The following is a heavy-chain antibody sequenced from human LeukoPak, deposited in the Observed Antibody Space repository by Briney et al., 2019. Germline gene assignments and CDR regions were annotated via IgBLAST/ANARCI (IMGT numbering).Heavy chain of an antibody. CDR1: GFTFSDNY. CDR3: ARGTDY. Sequence: GGSLRLSCAASGFTFSDNYMSWVRPAAGKGLEWVSYISSSGKSIDYADSVKGRFSISRDNAKNSLYLQMNSLSAEDTAVYYCARGTDYWGQGTLVTVSS. V-gene: IGHV3-11*01. CDR2: ISSSGKSI. J-gene: IGHJ4*02.